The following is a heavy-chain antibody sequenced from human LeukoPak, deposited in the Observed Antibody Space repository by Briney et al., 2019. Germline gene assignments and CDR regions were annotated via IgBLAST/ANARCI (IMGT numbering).Heavy chain of an antibody. CDR2: INTNTGNP. J-gene: IGHJ4*02. D-gene: IGHD3-10*01. V-gene: IGHV7-4-1*02. CDR3: ARDEHLWFGELLQYYFDY. Sequence: GASVKVSCKASGYTFTSYAMNWVRQAPGQGLEWTGWINTNTGNPTYAQGFTGRFVFSLDTSVSTAYLQISSLKAEDTAVYYCARDEHLWFGELLQYYFDYWGQGTLVTVSS. CDR1: GYTFTSYA.